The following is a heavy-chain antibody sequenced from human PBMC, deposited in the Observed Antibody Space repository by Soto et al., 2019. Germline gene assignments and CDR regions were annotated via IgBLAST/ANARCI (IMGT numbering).Heavy chain of an antibody. D-gene: IGHD4-4*01. Sequence: QVQLAQSGAEVKKPGASVEVSCRASGYTFSNYGISWVQQAPGQGLEWMAWISVNTGDTNFAQKFQVRLTVTTDTSKSTAYMEVRGLRSDDTAVYYCARLPTLSNPKYRYYYYIDVWGKGSTITVS. CDR3: ARLPTLSNPKYRYYYYIDV. J-gene: IGHJ6*03. V-gene: IGHV1-18*01. CDR1: GYTFSNYG. CDR2: ISVNTGDT.